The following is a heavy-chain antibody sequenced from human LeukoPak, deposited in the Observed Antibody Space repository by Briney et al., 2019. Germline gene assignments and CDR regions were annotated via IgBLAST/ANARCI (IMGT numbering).Heavy chain of an antibody. J-gene: IGHJ4*02. D-gene: IGHD3-16*02. CDR1: GFTLSSYA. V-gene: IGHV3-23*01. CDR3: ARSLSSRSSGPRRPYYFDS. CDR2: ISSSGGST. Sequence: GGSLRLSCAASGFTLSSYATSWVRQAPGKGLQWVSGISSSGGSTYYVDSVKGRFTISTDNSKNTLYLQMNSLRAEDTAVYYCARSLSSRSSGPRRPYYFDSWGQGTLVTVSS.